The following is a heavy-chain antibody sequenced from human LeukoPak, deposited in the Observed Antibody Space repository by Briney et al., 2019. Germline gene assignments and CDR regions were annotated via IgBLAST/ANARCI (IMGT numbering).Heavy chain of an antibody. CDR3: ARDHSIVVVPAAMFVPFDY. V-gene: IGHV3-21*01. J-gene: IGHJ4*02. CDR1: GFTFSSYS. CDR2: ISSSSSYI. Sequence: KPGGSLRLSCAASGFTFSSYSMNWVRQAPGKGLEWVSSISSSSSYIYYADSVKGRFTISRDNAKNSLHLQMNSPRAEDTAVYYCARDHSIVVVPAAMFVPFDYWGQGTLVTVSS. D-gene: IGHD2-2*01.